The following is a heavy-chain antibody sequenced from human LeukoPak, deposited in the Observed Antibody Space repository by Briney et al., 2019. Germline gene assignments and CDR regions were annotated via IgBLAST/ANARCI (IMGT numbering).Heavy chain of an antibody. D-gene: IGHD1-26*01. V-gene: IGHV4-59*01. CDR1: GGSISSYY. CDR3: AGVVGGSYSMDV. J-gene: IGHJ6*03. Sequence: HSETLSLTCTVSGGSISSYYWSWIRQPPGKGLEWIGYIYYSGSTKYNPSLKSRVTISIDTSKNQFSLKLSSVTAADTAMYYCAGVVGGSYSMDVWGQGTTVTVSS. CDR2: IYYSGST.